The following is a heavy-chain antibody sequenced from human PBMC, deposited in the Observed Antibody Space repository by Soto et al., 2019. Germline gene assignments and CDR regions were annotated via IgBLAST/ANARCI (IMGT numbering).Heavy chain of an antibody. J-gene: IGHJ4*02. CDR3: AKNWNWGSLVH. CDR1: GDSISTDY. D-gene: IGHD7-27*01. CDR2: IYYGGST. V-gene: IGHV4-59*08. Sequence: SETLSLTCTVSGDSISTDYWSWIRQSPGKGLEWIGFIYYGGSTNYNPSLKSRVTVSVDTPKNQFSLKLSSVTAADTAVYYCAKNWNWGSLVHWGQGTLVTVSS.